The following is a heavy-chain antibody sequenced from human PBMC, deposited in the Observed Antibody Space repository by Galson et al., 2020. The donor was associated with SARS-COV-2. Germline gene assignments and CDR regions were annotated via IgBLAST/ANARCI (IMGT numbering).Heavy chain of an antibody. Sequence: GGSLRLSCAASGFTFSNAWMSWVRQAPGKGLEWVGRIKSKTDGGTTDYAAPVKGRFTISRDDSKNTLYLQMNSLKTEDTAVYYCTTPAIYYYDSSGYYPTGYWGQGTLVTVSS. D-gene: IGHD3-22*01. CDR1: GFTFSNAW. V-gene: IGHV3-15*01. J-gene: IGHJ4*02. CDR2: IKSKTDGGTT. CDR3: TTPAIYYYDSSGYYPTGY.